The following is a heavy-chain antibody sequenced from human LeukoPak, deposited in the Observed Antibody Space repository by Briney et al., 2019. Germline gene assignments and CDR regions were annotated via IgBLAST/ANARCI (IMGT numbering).Heavy chain of an antibody. J-gene: IGHJ4*02. V-gene: IGHV4-34*01. Sequence: SETLSLTCAVYGGSFSGYYWSWIRQPPGKGLEWIGEINHSGSTNYNPSLKSRVTISVDTSKNQFSLKLSSVTAEDTAVYYCARDRIYYDSSGYSDYWGQGTLVTVSS. D-gene: IGHD3-22*01. CDR3: ARDRIYYDSSGYSDY. CDR1: GGSFSGYY. CDR2: INHSGST.